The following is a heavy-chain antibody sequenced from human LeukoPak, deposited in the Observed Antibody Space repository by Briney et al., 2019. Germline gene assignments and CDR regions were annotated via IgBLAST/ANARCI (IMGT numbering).Heavy chain of an antibody. J-gene: IGHJ4*02. CDR2: IYYSGST. V-gene: IGHV4-59*01. Sequence: SETLSLTCSVSGGSISSYYWSWIRQPPGKGLEWIGYIYYSGSTNYNPSLKSRVTISVDTSKNQFSLKLSSVTAADTAVYYCARSVAGNYFDYWGQGTLVTVSS. CDR3: ARSVAGNYFDY. D-gene: IGHD6-19*01. CDR1: GGSISSYY.